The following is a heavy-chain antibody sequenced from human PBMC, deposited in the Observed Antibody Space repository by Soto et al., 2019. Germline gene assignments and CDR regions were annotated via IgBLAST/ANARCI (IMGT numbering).Heavy chain of an antibody. J-gene: IGHJ4*02. V-gene: IGHV1-2*02. CDR2: INPNSGGT. Sequence: ASVKVSCKASGYTFTGYYMHWVRPAPGQGLEWMGWINPNSGGTNYAQRFQGRVTMTRDTYISTAYMELSRLRSDDTAVYYCARGLGRYFDWQEHYWGQGTLVTVSS. CDR1: GYTFTGYY. CDR3: ARGLGRYFDWQEHY. D-gene: IGHD3-9*01.